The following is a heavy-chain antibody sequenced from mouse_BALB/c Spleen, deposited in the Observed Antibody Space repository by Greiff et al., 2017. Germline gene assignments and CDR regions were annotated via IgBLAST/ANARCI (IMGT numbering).Heavy chain of an antibody. D-gene: IGHD2-14*01. V-gene: IGHV5-17*02. CDR3: ARARYDYAMDD. J-gene: IGHJ4*01. CDR1: GFTFSSFG. CDR2: ISSGSSTI. Sequence: EVMLVESGGGLVQPGGSRKLSCAASGFTFSSFGMPWVRQAPEKGLEWVAYISSGSSTIYYADTVKGRFTISRDNPKNTLFLQMTSLRAEDTAMYYCARARYDYAMDDWGQGTSVTVSS.